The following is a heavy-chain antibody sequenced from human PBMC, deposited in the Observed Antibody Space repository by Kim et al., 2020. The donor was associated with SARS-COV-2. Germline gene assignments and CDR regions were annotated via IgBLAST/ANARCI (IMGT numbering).Heavy chain of an antibody. J-gene: IGHJ3*02. CDR3: ARDGISGTNHPIDAFDI. Sequence: SSVKVSCKASGGAFSYYGISWMRQAPGQGLEWVGGIIPLFRTANYAQNFQGRVSITTDDSTRTAFMELSSLRSEDTAVYYCARDGISGTNHPIDAFDIWGQGTRVTVSS. D-gene: IGHD1-20*01. V-gene: IGHV1-69*05. CDR1: GGAFSYYG. CDR2: IIPLFRTA.